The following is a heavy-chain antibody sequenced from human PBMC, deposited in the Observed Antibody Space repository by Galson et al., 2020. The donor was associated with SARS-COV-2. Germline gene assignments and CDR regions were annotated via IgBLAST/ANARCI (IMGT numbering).Heavy chain of an antibody. CDR3: AREAHSGSYPFDY. Sequence: ASETLSLTCTVSGDSISSVDSYWSWIRQHPGKGLEWIGYIDQSGSAYFNTSLESRFSMSLDTSQNQFSLNVSSVTAADTAVYYCAREAHSGSYPFDYWGQGTLVTVSS. V-gene: IGHV4-31*03. J-gene: IGHJ4*02. CDR2: IDQSGSA. D-gene: IGHD1-26*01. CDR1: GDSISSVDSY.